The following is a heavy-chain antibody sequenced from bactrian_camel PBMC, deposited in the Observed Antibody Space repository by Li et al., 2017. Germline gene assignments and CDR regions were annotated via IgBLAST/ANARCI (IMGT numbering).Heavy chain of an antibody. CDR3: AADCSSTLCFGSYCPCAA. CDR2: MENDGVT. D-gene: IGHD2*01. CDR1: GYTYRDGC. V-gene: IGHV3S9*01. Sequence: VQLVESGGGSVQAGGSLALSCTIAGYTYRDGCLGWFRQRPGKEREGVASMENDGVTHYADSVKGRFTISKDNSKNILSLRMNDLKPEDTATYYCAADCSSTLCFGSYCPCAARGQGTQVTVS. J-gene: IGHJ4*01.